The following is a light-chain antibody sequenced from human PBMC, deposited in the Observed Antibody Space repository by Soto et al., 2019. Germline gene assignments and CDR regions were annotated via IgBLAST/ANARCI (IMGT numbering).Light chain of an antibody. CDR3: QQRSNWPPT. CDR2: DAS. Sequence: EIVLTQSPATLSLSPGERATLSCRASQNVSSYLAWYQQKLGQAPRLLIYDASNRATGIPARFSGSGSGTDFTLTISSLEPEDFAVYYCQQRSNWPPTFGQGTRL. V-gene: IGKV3-11*01. J-gene: IGKJ5*01. CDR1: QNVSSY.